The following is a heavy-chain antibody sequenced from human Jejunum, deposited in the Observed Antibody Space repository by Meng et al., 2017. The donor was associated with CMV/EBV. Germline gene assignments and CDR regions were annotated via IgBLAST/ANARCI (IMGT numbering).Heavy chain of an antibody. Sequence: VSGGSINDYYWSWSRQSPGKGLEWIGYIYYSGATRYNPSLESRVSISIDTSRKHFSLKMTSVTAADTAMYYCARDNGDYYYGMDVWGQGTPVTVSS. D-gene: IGHD4-17*01. CDR1: GGSINDYY. J-gene: IGHJ6*02. CDR2: IYYSGAT. CDR3: ARDNGDYYYGMDV. V-gene: IGHV4-59*01.